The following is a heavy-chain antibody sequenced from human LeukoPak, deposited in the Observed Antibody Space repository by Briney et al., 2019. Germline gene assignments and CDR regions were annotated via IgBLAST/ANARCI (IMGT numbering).Heavy chain of an antibody. V-gene: IGHV4-39*07. CDR3: ARVGYDILTGYWLYGMDV. CDR2: IHHSGST. Sequence: PSETLSLTCTVSGDALTSDKYYWGWIRQPPGKGLEWIGNIHHSGSTYYSPSLKSRVTISVDTSKNQFSLKLSSVTAADTAVYYCARVGYDILTGYWLYGMDVWGQGTTVTVSS. D-gene: IGHD3-9*01. J-gene: IGHJ6*02. CDR1: GDALTSDKYY.